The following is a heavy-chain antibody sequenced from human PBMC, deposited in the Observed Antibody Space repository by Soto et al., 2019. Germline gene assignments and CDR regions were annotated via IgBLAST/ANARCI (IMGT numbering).Heavy chain of an antibody. D-gene: IGHD1-26*01. V-gene: IGHV4-34*01. CDR3: ARAGRFSFFDY. CDR1: GGSFSGYY. Sequence: SETLSLTCAVYGGSFSGYYWSWIRQPPGKGLEWIGEINHSGSTNYNPSLKSRVTISVDTSKNQFSLKLSSVTAADTAVYYCARAGRFSFFDYWGQGTLVTVSS. CDR2: INHSGST. J-gene: IGHJ4*02.